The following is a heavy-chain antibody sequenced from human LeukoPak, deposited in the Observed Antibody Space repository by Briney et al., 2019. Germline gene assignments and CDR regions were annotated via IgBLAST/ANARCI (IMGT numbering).Heavy chain of an antibody. Sequence: SETLSLTCTVSGGSISSYYWSWIRQPAGKGLEWIGRIYTSGSTNYNPSLKSRVTMSVDTSKNQFSLKLSSVTAADTAVYYCARALGIGLYDFWSGYESDPWGQGTLVTVSS. D-gene: IGHD3-3*01. J-gene: IGHJ5*02. CDR2: IYTSGST. CDR1: GGSISSYY. V-gene: IGHV4-4*07. CDR3: ARALGIGLYDFWSGYESDP.